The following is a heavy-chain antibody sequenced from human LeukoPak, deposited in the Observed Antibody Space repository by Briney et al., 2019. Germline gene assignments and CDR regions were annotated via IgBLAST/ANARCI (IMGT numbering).Heavy chain of an antibody. CDR3: ARHEWGIANAFDI. CDR2: IYYSGTT. CDR1: GVSIRSSNSY. V-gene: IGHV4-39*01. Sequence: PSETLSLTCTVSGVSIRSSNSYWGWIRQPPGKGLEWIGSIYYSGTTYYNPSLKSRVTISVDTSKKQFSLKLRSVTAADTAVYYCARHEWGIANAFDIWGQGTMVTVSS. D-gene: IGHD6-13*01. J-gene: IGHJ3*02.